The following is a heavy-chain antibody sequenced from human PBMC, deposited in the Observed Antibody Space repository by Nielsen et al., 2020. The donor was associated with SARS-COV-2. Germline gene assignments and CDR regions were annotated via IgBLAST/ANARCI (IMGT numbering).Heavy chain of an antibody. CDR1: GFTFSSYA. V-gene: IGHV3-9*01. CDR3: AKAVDTFDI. Sequence: GGSLRLSCAASGFTFSSYAMHWVRQAPGKGLEWVSGISWNSGSIGYADSVKGRFTISRDNAKNSLYLQMNSLRAEDTALYYCAKAVDTFDIWGQGTMVTVSS. CDR2: ISWNSGSI. D-gene: IGHD5-18*01. J-gene: IGHJ3*02.